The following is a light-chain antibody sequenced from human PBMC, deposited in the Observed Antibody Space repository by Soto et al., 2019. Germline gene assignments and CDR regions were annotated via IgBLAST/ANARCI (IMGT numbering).Light chain of an antibody. CDR2: GAS. Sequence: EVVLTQSPGTLSLSPGERVTLSCRTSQSVRSTFLAWYQQKPGQAPRLLIYGASTRATGIPDRFSGSGSGTDFTLTISRLEPEDFAVYYCQQYDTSPPTYTFGQGTNLEIK. J-gene: IGKJ2*01. CDR1: QSVRSTF. CDR3: QQYDTSPPTYT. V-gene: IGKV3-20*01.